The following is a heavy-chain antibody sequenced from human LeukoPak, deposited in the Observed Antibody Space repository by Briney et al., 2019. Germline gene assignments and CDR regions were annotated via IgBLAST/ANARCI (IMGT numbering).Heavy chain of an antibody. CDR3: AKDDPNTYYYGSGSPDY. V-gene: IGHV3-30*02. CDR1: GFTFSSYG. J-gene: IGHJ4*02. Sequence: GGPLRLSCAASGFTFSSYGMHWVRQAPGKGLEWVAFIRYDGSNKYYADSVEGRFTISRDNSKNTLYLQMNSLRAEDTAVYYCAKDDPNTYYYGSGSPDYWGQGTLVTVSS. CDR2: IRYDGSNK. D-gene: IGHD3-10*01.